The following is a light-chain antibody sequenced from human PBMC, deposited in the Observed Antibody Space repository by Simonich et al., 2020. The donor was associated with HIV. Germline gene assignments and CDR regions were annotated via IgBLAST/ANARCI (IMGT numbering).Light chain of an antibody. Sequence: DIQMTQSPSSLSASLGDRVTITCRASQGISNSLAWYQQKPGSAPKLLLYPASSLQGGGPSRFSGSGSGTDFTLTISSLQPEDFATYYCQQSYSPPFTFGPGTKVDIK. CDR1: QGISNS. J-gene: IGKJ3*01. V-gene: IGKV1-39*01. CDR2: PAS. CDR3: QQSYSPPFT.